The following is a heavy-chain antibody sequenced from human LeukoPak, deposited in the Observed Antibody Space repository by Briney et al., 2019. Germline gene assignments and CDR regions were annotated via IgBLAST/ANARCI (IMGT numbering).Heavy chain of an antibody. CDR2: ISSSGGST. J-gene: IGHJ6*03. CDR1: GFTFSSYA. V-gene: IGHV3-23*01. D-gene: IGHD4-11*01. Sequence: GGSLRLSCAASGFTFSSYAMSWVRQAPGKGLEWVSAISSSGGSTYYADSVKGRFTISRDNSKNTLYLQMNSLRAEDTAVYYCAKLPTAAYYYYYMDVWGKGTTVTVSS. CDR3: AKLPTAAYYYYYMDV.